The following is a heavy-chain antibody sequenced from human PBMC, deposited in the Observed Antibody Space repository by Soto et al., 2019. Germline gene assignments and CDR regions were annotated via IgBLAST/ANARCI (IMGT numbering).Heavy chain of an antibody. CDR1: GLTFSGYW. CDR3: ARDTLHNWFHP. D-gene: IGHD2-15*01. Sequence: GGSLRLSCAASGLTFSGYWMHWVRQAPGKGLVWVSRIDTDGRVTNYADSVEGRFTISRDDAKNTLYLQMNSLRAEDTAVYYCARDTLHNWFHPWGQGILVTVSS. CDR2: IDTDGRVT. V-gene: IGHV3-74*01. J-gene: IGHJ5*02.